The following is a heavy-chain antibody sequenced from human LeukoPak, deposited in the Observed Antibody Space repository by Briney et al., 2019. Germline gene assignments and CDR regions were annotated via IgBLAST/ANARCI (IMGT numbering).Heavy chain of an antibody. CDR3: ARDGGHTYYDFWSGYYNRNYYYYGMDV. Sequence: PGGSLRLSCAASGFTFSSYAMHWVRQAPGKGLEWVAVISYDGSNKYYADSVKGRFTISRDNSKNTLYLQMNSLRAEDTAVYYCARDGGHTYYDFWSGYYNRNYYYYGMDVWGQGTTVTVSS. J-gene: IGHJ6*02. CDR2: ISYDGSNK. D-gene: IGHD3-3*01. CDR1: GFTFSSYA. V-gene: IGHV3-30-3*01.